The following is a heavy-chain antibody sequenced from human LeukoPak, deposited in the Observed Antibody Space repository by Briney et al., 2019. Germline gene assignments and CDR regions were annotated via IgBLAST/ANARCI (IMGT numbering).Heavy chain of an antibody. CDR3: ARLAYDYSNYSDWFDP. Sequence: SETLSLTCTVSGGSISSHYWSWIRQPPGKGLEWIGYIYYSGSTNYNPSLKSRVTISVDTSKNQFSLKLNSVTAADTAVYYCARLAYDYSNYSDWFDPWGQGTLVTVSS. D-gene: IGHD4-11*01. V-gene: IGHV4-59*11. J-gene: IGHJ5*02. CDR2: IYYSGST. CDR1: GGSISSHY.